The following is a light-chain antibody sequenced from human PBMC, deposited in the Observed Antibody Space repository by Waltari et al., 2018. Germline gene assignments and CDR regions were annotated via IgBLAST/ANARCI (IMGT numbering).Light chain of an antibody. J-gene: IGLJ2*01. CDR2: GKN. CDR1: SLRSYY. V-gene: IGLV3-19*01. Sequence: SSELTQDPAVSVALGQTVRITCQGDSLRSYYASWYQQKPGQAPVLVIYGKNNRPSGIPDRFSGSTSVNTASLTISGAHAEDEADYYCNSRDTSGNHVVFGGGTKLTVL. CDR3: NSRDTSGNHVV.